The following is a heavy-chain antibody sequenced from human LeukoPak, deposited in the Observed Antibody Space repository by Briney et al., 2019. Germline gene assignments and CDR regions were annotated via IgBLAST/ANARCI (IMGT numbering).Heavy chain of an antibody. J-gene: IGHJ4*02. CDR3: ARAYPRIAVAGTIDY. CDR2: IWYDGSNK. CDR1: GFTFSSYG. D-gene: IGHD6-19*01. Sequence: PGGSLRLSCAASGFTFSSYGVHWVRQAPGKGLEGVAVIWYDGSNKYYADSVKGRFTISRDNSKNTLYLQMNSLRAEDTAVYYCARAYPRIAVAGTIDYWGQGTLVTVSS. V-gene: IGHV3-33*01.